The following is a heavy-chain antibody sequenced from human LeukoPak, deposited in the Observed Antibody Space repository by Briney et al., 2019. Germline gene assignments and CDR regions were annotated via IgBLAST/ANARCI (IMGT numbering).Heavy chain of an antibody. Sequence: PGGSLRLSCAASGFTFSSYSMNWVRQAPGEGLEWVSAMTGSGGSTYNADSVKGRFTISRDNSKDTLFLQMNSLRAEDTAVYYCAKEGSGWYVDYWGQGTLVTVSS. D-gene: IGHD6-19*01. J-gene: IGHJ4*02. CDR2: MTGSGGST. CDR3: AKEGSGWYVDY. V-gene: IGHV3-23*01. CDR1: GFTFSSYS.